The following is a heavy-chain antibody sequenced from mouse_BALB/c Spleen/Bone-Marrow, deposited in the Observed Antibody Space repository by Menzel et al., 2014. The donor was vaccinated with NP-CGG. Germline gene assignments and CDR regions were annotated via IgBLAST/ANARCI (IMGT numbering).Heavy chain of an antibody. CDR1: GFSLTSYS. V-gene: IGHV2-9*02. Sequence: AQGVESGPGLVSPSQSLSITCTVSGFSLTSYSVYWVRQPPGKGLEWLGVIWAGGSTNYNSALMSRLSISKDNSKSQVFLKMNSLQTDDTAMYYCARAFDYWGQGTTLTVSS. CDR2: IWAGGST. CDR3: ARAFDY. J-gene: IGHJ2*01.